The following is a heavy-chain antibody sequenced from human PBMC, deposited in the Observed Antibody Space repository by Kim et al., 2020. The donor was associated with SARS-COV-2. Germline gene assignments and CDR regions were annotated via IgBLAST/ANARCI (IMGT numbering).Heavy chain of an antibody. Sequence: SETLSLTCSVSGGSMSTYYWNWFRQPPGKGLEWIGYMYNSENTNYRHSLKSRLTISVYTSKKQFSLKLKSVTAADTAVYYCARRWSGAWFFDLWGRGTLVTVSS. J-gene: IGHJ2*01. V-gene: IGHV4-59*08. D-gene: IGHD7-27*01. CDR1: GGSMSTYY. CDR2: MYNSENT. CDR3: ARRWSGAWFFDL.